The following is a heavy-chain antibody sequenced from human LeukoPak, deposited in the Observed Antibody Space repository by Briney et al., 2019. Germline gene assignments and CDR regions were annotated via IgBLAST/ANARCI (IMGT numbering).Heavy chain of an antibody. CDR3: ARRSGIAAAAN. CDR1: GYTCTSYD. Sequence: ASVKVSCKASGYTCTSYDINWVRQTTGQGLEWMGWMNPNSGNTGYAQKFQGRVTMTRNTSISTAYMELSSLRSEDTAVYYCARRSGIAAAANWGQGTLVTVSS. CDR2: MNPNSGNT. D-gene: IGHD6-13*01. V-gene: IGHV1-8*01. J-gene: IGHJ4*02.